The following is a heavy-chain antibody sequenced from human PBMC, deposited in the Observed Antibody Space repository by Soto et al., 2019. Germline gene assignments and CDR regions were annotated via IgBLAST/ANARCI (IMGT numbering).Heavy chain of an antibody. D-gene: IGHD3-10*01. CDR3: TRLISAAQDY. Sequence: GXSLILSCEASGFVFKYSSIHWVRQASWKGLEWVGRIRDRAYNYATAYAASVKGRFTISRDDSNNKAYLQMDSLKTEDTAIYYCTRLISAAQDYWGQGTLVTVSS. V-gene: IGHV3-73*01. CDR1: GFVFKYSS. CDR2: IRDRAYNYAT. J-gene: IGHJ4*02.